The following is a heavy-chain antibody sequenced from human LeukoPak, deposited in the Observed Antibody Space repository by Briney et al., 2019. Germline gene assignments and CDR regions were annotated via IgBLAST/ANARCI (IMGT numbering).Heavy chain of an antibody. D-gene: IGHD3-3*01. CDR2: IYTSGST. Sequence: PSETLSLTCTVSGGSISSYYWSWIRQPAGKGLEWLGRIYTSGSTNYNPSLKSRVTMSVDTSKNQFSLKLSSVTAADTAVYYCARVKAIFGVDDYWYFDLWGRGTLVTVSS. CDR1: GGSISSYY. V-gene: IGHV4-4*07. CDR3: ARVKAIFGVDDYWYFDL. J-gene: IGHJ2*01.